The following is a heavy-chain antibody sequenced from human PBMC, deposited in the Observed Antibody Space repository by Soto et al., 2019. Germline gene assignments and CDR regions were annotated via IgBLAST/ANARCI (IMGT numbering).Heavy chain of an antibody. CDR2: ISAYNGNT. CDR1: GYTFTSYG. Sequence: QVQLVQSGAEVKKPGASVKVSCKASGYTFTSYGISWVRQAPGQGLEWMGWISAYNGNTNYAQNXXXXXXXXXXXXXXXXXXXXXXXXXXXXXXXXXXXXXXXXXXXCYEAWFDPWGQGTLVTVS. V-gene: IGHV1-18*01. J-gene: IGHJ5*02. CDR3: XXXXXXXXXXCYEAWFDP.